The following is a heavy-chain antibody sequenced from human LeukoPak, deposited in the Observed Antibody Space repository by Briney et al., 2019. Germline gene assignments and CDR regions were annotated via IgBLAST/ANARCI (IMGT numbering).Heavy chain of an antibody. V-gene: IGHV1-46*02. D-gene: IGHD2-15*01. J-gene: IGHJ6*03. Sequence: GASVKVSCKASGGTFNNYTISWVRQAPGQGLEWMGIINPSGGSTSYAQKFQGRVTMTRDTSTSTVYMELSSLRSEDTAVYYCARKVAANYMDVWGKGTTVTISS. CDR3: ARKVAANYMDV. CDR2: INPSGGST. CDR1: GGTFNNYT.